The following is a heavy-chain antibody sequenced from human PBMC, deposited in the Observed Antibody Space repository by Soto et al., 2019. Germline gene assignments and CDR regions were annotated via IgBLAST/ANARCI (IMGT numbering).Heavy chain of an antibody. Sequence: SETLSLTCAVSGGSISSGGFSWNWIRQPPGKGLEWIGYIYHTGSTYYNPSLKSRVTISVDRSKNQFSLKLSSVTAADTAVYYCARGGFSSDYWGQGTLVTVSS. CDR1: GGSISSGGFS. CDR3: ARGGFSSDY. V-gene: IGHV4-30-2*01. CDR2: IYHTGST. J-gene: IGHJ4*02. D-gene: IGHD6-13*01.